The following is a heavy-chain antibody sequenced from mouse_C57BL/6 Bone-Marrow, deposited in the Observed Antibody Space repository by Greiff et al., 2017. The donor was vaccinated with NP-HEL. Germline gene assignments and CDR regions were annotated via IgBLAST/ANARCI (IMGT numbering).Heavy chain of an antibody. CDR2: IYPGSGST. V-gene: IGHV1-55*01. CDR3: ARLRYYGSSLYWYFDV. Sequence: QVQLQQPGAELVKPGASVKMSCKASGYTFTSYWITWVKQRPGQGLEWIGDIYPGSGSTNYNEKFKSKATLTVDTSSSTAYMQLSSLTSEDSAVYDCARLRYYGSSLYWYFDVWGTGTTVTVSS. J-gene: IGHJ1*03. D-gene: IGHD1-1*01. CDR1: GYTFTSYW.